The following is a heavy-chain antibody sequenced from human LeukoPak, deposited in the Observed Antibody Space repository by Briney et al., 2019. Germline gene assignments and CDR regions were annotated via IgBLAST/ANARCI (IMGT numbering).Heavy chain of an antibody. CDR3: ARRQETYDSTGYQKPRAEYFQH. CDR2: MNPNSGNT. Sequence: GASVKVSCKASGYTFTTYDINWVRQATGQGLEWMGWMNPNSGNTGYAQKFQGRVTMTRNTYISTAYMELSSLRSEDTAVYYCARRQETYDSTGYQKPRAEYFQHWGQGTLVTVST. J-gene: IGHJ1*01. CDR1: GYTFTTYD. D-gene: IGHD3-22*01. V-gene: IGHV1-8*01.